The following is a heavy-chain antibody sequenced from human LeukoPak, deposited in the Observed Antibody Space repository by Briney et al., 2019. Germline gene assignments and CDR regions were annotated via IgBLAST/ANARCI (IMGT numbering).Heavy chain of an antibody. J-gene: IGHJ4*02. CDR1: GYTFTGYY. Sequence: ASVKVSCKASGYTFTGYYMHWVRQAPGQGLEWMGWINTNTGNPTYAQGFTGRFVFSLDTSVSTAYLQISSLKAEDTAVYYCAGTYDFWSGYSMAFDYWGQGTLVTVSS. V-gene: IGHV7-4-1*02. D-gene: IGHD3-3*01. CDR3: AGTYDFWSGYSMAFDY. CDR2: INTNTGNP.